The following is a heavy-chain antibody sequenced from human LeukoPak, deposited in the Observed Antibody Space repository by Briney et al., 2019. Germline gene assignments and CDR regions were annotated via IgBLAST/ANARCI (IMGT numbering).Heavy chain of an antibody. CDR2: ISYDGSNK. V-gene: IGHV3-30*01. CDR3: ARVSTLLWFGELSYFDY. D-gene: IGHD3-10*01. Sequence: GRSLRLSCAASGFTFSSYAMHWVRQAPGKGLEWVAVISYDGSNKYYADSVKGRFTISRDNSKNTLYLQMNSLRAEDTAVYYCARVSTLLWFGELSYFDYWGQGTLGTVSS. CDR1: GFTFSSYA. J-gene: IGHJ4*02.